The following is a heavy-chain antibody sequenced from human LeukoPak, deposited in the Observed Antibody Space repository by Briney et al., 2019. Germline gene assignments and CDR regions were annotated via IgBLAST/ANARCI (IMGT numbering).Heavy chain of an antibody. CDR3: ARDRRSPHSAYDWGHLDY. D-gene: IGHD5-12*01. J-gene: IGHJ4*02. CDR1: GFTLSSYW. Sequence: GGSLRLSCAASGFTLSSYWMHWVRQAPGKGLVWASRIKSGGRTNYADSVKGRFTISRDNAKNSLYLQMNSLRVEDTAVYYCARDRRSPHSAYDWGHLDYWGQGTLVTVSS. CDR2: IKSGGRT. V-gene: IGHV3-74*01.